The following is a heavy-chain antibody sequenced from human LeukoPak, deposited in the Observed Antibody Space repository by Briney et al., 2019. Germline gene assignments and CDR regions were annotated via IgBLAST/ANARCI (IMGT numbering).Heavy chain of an antibody. V-gene: IGHV3-23*01. Sequence: GGSLRLSCAASGFTFSSYAMSWFRQAPGKGLEWVSAISGSGGSTYYADSVKGRFTISRDNSKNTLYLQMNSLRAEDTAVYYCAKGTPHGDSYVPLLRPSYFDYWGQGTLVTVSS. CDR2: ISGSGGST. CDR3: AKGTPHGDSYVPLLRPSYFDY. CDR1: GFTFSSYA. J-gene: IGHJ4*02. D-gene: IGHD3-16*01.